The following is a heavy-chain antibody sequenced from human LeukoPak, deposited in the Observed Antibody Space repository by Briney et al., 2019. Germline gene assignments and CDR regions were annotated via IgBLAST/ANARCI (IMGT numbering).Heavy chain of an antibody. V-gene: IGHV3-9*01. D-gene: IGHD4-17*01. Sequence: GRSLRLSCAASGFTFDDYAMHWVRQAPGKGLEWVSGISWNSGTIGYADSVKGRFTIPRDNAKNSLYLQMNSLRAEDTALYYCAKDRRNYGDYASAFDSWGQGTMVTVSS. J-gene: IGHJ3*02. CDR1: GFTFDDYA. CDR2: ISWNSGTI. CDR3: AKDRRNYGDYASAFDS.